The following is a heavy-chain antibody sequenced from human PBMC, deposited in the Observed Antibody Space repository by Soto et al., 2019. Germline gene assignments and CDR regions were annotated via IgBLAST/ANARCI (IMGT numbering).Heavy chain of an antibody. CDR1: GGSISSSSYY. CDR3: ASRPTTVTLRWDY. Sequence: SETLSLTCTVSGGSISSSSYYWGWIRQPPGKGLEWIGSIYHSGSTNYNPSLKSRVTISVDKSKNQFSLKLSSVTAADTAVYYCASRPTTVTLRWDYWGQGTLVTVSS. CDR2: IYHSGST. D-gene: IGHD4-17*01. V-gene: IGHV4-39*07. J-gene: IGHJ4*02.